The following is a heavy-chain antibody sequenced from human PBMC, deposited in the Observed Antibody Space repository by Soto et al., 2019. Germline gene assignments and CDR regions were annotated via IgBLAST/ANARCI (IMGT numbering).Heavy chain of an antibody. CDR1: GGSISSGGYY. D-gene: IGHD6-6*01. CDR3: ARARSSSSAPSPVDY. J-gene: IGHJ4*02. Sequence: SETLSLTCTVSGGSISSGGYYWSWIRQHPGKGLEWIGYIYYSGSTYYNPSLKGRVTISVDTSKNQFSLKLSSVTAADTAVYYCARARSSSSAPSPVDYWGQGTLVTVSS. CDR2: IYYSGST. V-gene: IGHV4-31*03.